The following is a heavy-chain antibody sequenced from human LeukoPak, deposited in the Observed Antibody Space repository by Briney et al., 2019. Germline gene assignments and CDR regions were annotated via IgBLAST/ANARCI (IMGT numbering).Heavy chain of an antibody. CDR2: INHSGST. D-gene: IGHD3-22*01. CDR3: ASPGDHYDSSGPPSYFDY. Sequence: SETLSLTCTVSGGSISSYYWSWIRQPPGKGLEWIGEINHSGSTNYNPSLKSRVTISVDTSKNQFSLKLSSVTAADTAVYYCASPGDHYDSSGPPSYFDYWGQGTLVTVSS. CDR1: GGSISSYY. V-gene: IGHV4-34*01. J-gene: IGHJ4*02.